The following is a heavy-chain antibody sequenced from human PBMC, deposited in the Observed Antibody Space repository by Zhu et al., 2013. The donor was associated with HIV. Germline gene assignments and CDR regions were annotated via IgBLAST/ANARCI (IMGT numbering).Heavy chain of an antibody. V-gene: IGHV4-39*07. CDR2: IYYSGST. CDR3: ARYVTMIVVVDGRIDAFDI. D-gene: IGHD3-22*01. J-gene: IGHJ3*02. Sequence: QVQLQESGPGLVKPSETLSLTCTVSGGSISSSSYYWGWIRQPPGKGLEWIGSIYYSGSTYYNPSLKSRVTISVDTSKNQFSLKLSSVTAADTAVYYCARYVTMIVVVDGRIDAFDIWGQGTMVTVSS. CDR1: GGSISSSSYY.